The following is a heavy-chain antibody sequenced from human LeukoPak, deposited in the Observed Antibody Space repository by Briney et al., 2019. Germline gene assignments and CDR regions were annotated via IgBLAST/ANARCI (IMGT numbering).Heavy chain of an antibody. CDR3: ARGAIFGMTTRGYGMDV. V-gene: IGHV1-8*01. CDR1: GYTFTIYD. CDR2: MNPNSGGT. D-gene: IGHD3-3*01. Sequence: ASVKVSCKASGYTFTIYDINWVRQAPGQGLEWVGWMNPNSGGTVYAQNFQGRVTMTRDTSIGTAYMELNSLRSEDTAVYYCARGAIFGMTTRGYGMDVWGQGTTVTVSS. J-gene: IGHJ6*02.